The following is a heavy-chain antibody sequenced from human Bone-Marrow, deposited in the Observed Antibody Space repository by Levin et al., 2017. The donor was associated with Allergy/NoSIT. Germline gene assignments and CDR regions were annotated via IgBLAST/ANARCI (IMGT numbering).Heavy chain of an antibody. V-gene: IGHV1-69*06. CDR3: TRDRSNYDAFAF. J-gene: IGHJ3*01. CDR1: GDTFSSHT. D-gene: IGHD4-11*01. CDR2: IIPIFDKT. Sequence: PAASVKVSCKASGDTFSSHTISWVRQAPGQGLEWMGGIIPIFDKTNYAQNFQGRVTITADKSTSTAYMELAGLRSEDTAIYYCTRDRSNYDAFAFWGQGTVVTVSS.